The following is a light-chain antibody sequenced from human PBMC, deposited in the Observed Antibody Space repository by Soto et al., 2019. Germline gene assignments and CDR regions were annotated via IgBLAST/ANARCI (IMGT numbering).Light chain of an antibody. J-gene: IGKJ4*01. V-gene: IGKV1-33*01. CDR2: EAS. CDR3: QQADKLPLT. Sequence: DIQMTQSPSSLYASVGDRVTITCQASQGISRSLNWFQQKPGKSPKLLLYEASNLETGVPSRFSGSGSGTNFTFTVSSLQPEDIATYYCQQADKLPLTFGGGTNVEIK. CDR1: QGISRS.